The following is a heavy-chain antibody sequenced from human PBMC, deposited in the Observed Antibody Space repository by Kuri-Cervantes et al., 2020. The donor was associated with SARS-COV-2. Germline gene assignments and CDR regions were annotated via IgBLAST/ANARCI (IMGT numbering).Heavy chain of an antibody. CDR2: ISYDGSNK. D-gene: IGHD3-22*01. Sequence: GGSLRLSCPASGFTFSSYAMHWVRQAPGKGLEWVAVISYDGSNKYYADSVKGRFTISRDNSKNTLYLQMNSLRAEDTAVYYCARDYYDSSGYFISGLWFDPWGQGTLVTVSS. V-gene: IGHV3-30-3*01. J-gene: IGHJ5*02. CDR1: GFTFSSYA. CDR3: ARDYYDSSGYFISGLWFDP.